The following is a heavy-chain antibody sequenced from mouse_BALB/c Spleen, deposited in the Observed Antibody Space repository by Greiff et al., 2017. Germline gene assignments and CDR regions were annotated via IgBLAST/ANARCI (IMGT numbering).Heavy chain of an antibody. J-gene: IGHJ3*01. CDR2: IDTSDSYT. D-gene: IGHD2-4*01. CDR1: GYTFTDYW. Sequence: QVQLQQPGAELVMPGASVKMSCKASGYTFTDYWMHWVKQRPGQGLEWIGAIDTSDSYTSYNQKFKGKATLTVDESSSTAYMQLSSLTSEDSAVYYCARGYYYDYDEGFAYWGQGTLVTVSA. CDR3: ARGYYYDYDEGFAY. V-gene: IGHV1-69*01.